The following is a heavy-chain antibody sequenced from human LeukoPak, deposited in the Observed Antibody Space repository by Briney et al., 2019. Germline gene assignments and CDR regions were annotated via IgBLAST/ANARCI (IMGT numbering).Heavy chain of an antibody. CDR2: IYPGDSDT. V-gene: IGHV5-51*01. CDR1: GYSFTSYW. J-gene: IGHJ3*02. CDR3: ARFFTRPSSGYYPDAFDI. D-gene: IGHD3-22*01. Sequence: GESLKISCKGSGYSFTSYWIGWVRQMPGKGLEWMGIIYPGDSDTRYSPSFQGQVTISADKSISTAYLQWSSLKASDTAMYYCARFFTRPSSGYYPDAFDIWGQGTMVTVSS.